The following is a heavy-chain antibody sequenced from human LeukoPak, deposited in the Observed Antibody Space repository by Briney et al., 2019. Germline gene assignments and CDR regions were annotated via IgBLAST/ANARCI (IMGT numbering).Heavy chain of an antibody. CDR3: ARDIAVAHGSWFDP. CDR1: GGSISSSSYY. D-gene: IGHD6-19*01. Sequence: SETLSLTCTVSGGSISSSSYYWGWIRQPPGKGLEWIGSIYYSGSTYYNPSLKSRVTISVDTSKNQFSLKLSSVTAADTAVYYCARDIAVAHGSWFDPWGQGTLVTVSS. CDR2: IYYSGST. V-gene: IGHV4-39*07. J-gene: IGHJ5*02.